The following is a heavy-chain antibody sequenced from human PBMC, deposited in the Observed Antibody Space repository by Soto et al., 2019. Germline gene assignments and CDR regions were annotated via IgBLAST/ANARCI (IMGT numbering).Heavy chain of an antibody. D-gene: IGHD2-2*03. J-gene: IGHJ4*02. V-gene: IGHV1-69*02. Sequence: SVKVSCKASGGTFSSYTISWVRQAPGQGLEWMGRIIPILGIANYAQKFQGRVTITADKSTSTAYMELSSLRSEDTAVYYCARNHGYCSSTSCLFDYWGQGTLVTVSS. CDR3: ARNHGYCSSTSCLFDY. CDR1: GGTFSSYT. CDR2: IIPILGIA.